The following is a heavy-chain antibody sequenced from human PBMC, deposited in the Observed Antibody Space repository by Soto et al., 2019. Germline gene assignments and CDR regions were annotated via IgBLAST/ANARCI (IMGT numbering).Heavy chain of an antibody. V-gene: IGHV4-61*01. D-gene: IGHD1-1*01. CDR3: ARDHYGTTDP. Sequence: SETLSLTCTVSGGSVRSGNYYWSWIPQPPGRGLEWIAYIHYSGSTNYNPSLKSRATMSIDTSKNQFSLKLNSVTAADTAVYYCARDHYGTTDPWCQGTLVTVSS. J-gene: IGHJ5*02. CDR2: IHYSGST. CDR1: GGSVRSGNYY.